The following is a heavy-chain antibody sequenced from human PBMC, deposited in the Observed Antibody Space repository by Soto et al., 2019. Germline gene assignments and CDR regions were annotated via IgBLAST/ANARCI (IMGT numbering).Heavy chain of an antibody. CDR3: AKTIFLRYFDWLPDAFDI. CDR1: GFTFSSYG. V-gene: IGHV3-30*18. J-gene: IGHJ3*02. D-gene: IGHD3-9*01. Sequence: SGGSLRLSCAASGFTFSSYGMHWVRQAPGKGLEWVAVISYDGSNKYYADSVKGRFTISRDNSKNTLYLQMNSLRAEDTAVYYCAKTIFLRYFDWLPDAFDIWGQGTMVTVSS. CDR2: ISYDGSNK.